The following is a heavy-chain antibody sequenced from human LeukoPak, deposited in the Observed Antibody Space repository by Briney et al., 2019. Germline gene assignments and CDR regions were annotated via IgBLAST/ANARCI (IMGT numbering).Heavy chain of an antibody. CDR3: ARGPYNSGWYGLDY. V-gene: IGHV1-46*01. J-gene: IGHJ4*02. CDR2: INPSGGST. Sequence: ASVNVSCKTSGYNFIYYYIHWVRQAPGQGLEWMALINPSGGSTSYAQKFQGRVTMTRDTSTSTVYMELRSLRSEDTAVYYCARGPYNSGWYGLDYWGQGTLVTVSS. CDR1: GYNFIYYY. D-gene: IGHD6-19*01.